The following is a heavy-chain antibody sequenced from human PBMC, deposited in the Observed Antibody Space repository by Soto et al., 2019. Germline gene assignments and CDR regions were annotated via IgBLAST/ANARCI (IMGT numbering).Heavy chain of an antibody. D-gene: IGHD1-1*01. CDR1: GFTFSGYW. Sequence: EVQLVESGGGLVQPGGSLRLSCAASGFTFSGYWMHWVRQAPGKGLVWVSRINSDGRTTSYADSVRGRFTISRDHAKNTLYLQMNSLRAEETAVYYCARVRTGNWYFDLWGRGALVTVSS. CDR3: ARVRTGNWYFDL. J-gene: IGHJ2*01. CDR2: INSDGRTT. V-gene: IGHV3-74*01.